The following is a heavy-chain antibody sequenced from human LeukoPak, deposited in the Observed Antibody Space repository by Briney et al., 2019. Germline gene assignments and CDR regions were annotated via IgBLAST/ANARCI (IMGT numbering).Heavy chain of an antibody. Sequence: GGSLRLSCTASEFTFSSYAMSWVRQAPGKGLEWVSSVSGSGGSTYYADSVMGRFTISRDNSKSTLYLQMNSLRAEDTAVYYCASLGYTDYWGQGTLVTVSS. CDR1: EFTFSSYA. V-gene: IGHV3-23*01. D-gene: IGHD3-16*01. J-gene: IGHJ4*02. CDR3: ASLGYTDY. CDR2: VSGSGGST.